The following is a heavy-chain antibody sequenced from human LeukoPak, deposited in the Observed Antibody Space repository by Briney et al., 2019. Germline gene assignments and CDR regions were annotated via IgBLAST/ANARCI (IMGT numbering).Heavy chain of an antibody. J-gene: IGHJ3*02. CDR1: GFTFSDYY. Sequence: GGSLRLSCAASGFTFSDYYMSWIRQASGKGLEWVSYISSSGSTIYHADSVKGRFTISRDNAKNSLYLQMNSLRAEDTAVYYCARDGLRGLDAFDIWGQGTMVTVSS. V-gene: IGHV3-11*04. CDR2: ISSSGSTI. D-gene: IGHD3-10*01. CDR3: ARDGLRGLDAFDI.